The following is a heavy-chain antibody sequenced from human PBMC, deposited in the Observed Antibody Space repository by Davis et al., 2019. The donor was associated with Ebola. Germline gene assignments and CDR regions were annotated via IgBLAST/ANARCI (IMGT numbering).Heavy chain of an antibody. D-gene: IGHD6-19*01. CDR3: ARHTRRRSSGWYGDYYYYGMDV. CDR1: GFTFSSYA. J-gene: IGHJ6*02. CDR2: ISSNGGST. Sequence: PGGSLRLSCAASGFTFSSYAMHWVRQAPGKGLEYVSAISSNGGSTYYANSVKGRFTISRDNSKNTLYLQMGSLRAEDMAVYYCARHTRRRSSGWYGDYYYYGMDVWGQGTTVTVSS. V-gene: IGHV3-64*01.